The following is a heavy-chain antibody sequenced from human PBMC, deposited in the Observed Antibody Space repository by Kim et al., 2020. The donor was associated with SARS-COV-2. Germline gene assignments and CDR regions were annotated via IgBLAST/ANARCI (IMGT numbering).Heavy chain of an antibody. J-gene: IGHJ5*02. CDR2: GT. V-gene: IGHV1-2*02. CDR3: AREKYSSSSP. Sequence: GTNYAQKFQGRVTMTRDTSISTAYMELSRLRSDDTAVYYCAREKYSSSSPWGQGTLVTVSS. D-gene: IGHD6-13*01.